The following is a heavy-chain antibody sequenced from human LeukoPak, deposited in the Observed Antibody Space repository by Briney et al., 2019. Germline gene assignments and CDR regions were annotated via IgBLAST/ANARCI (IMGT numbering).Heavy chain of an antibody. CDR2: IDTSSSYI. Sequence: GGSLRLSCAASGFTFSAYNMNWVRRAPGKGLEWVASIDTSSSYIFYADPVKGRFTISRDNDKNSMYLQMNSLRAEDTAVYYCARVDYDVLTGYQNYFQYWGQGTLVTVSS. CDR3: ARVDYDVLTGYQNYFQY. J-gene: IGHJ4*02. CDR1: GFTFSAYN. V-gene: IGHV3-21*01. D-gene: IGHD3-9*01.